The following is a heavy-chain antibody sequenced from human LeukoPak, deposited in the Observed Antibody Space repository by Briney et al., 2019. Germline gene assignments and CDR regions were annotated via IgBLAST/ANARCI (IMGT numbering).Heavy chain of an antibody. CDR2: INWNGGST. CDR1: GFTFDDYG. V-gene: IGHV3-20*04. CDR3: ARDLWRGFGGGYSYY. D-gene: IGHD5-18*01. J-gene: IGHJ4*02. Sequence: GGSLRLSCAASGFTFDDYGMSWVRQAPGKGLEWVSGINWNGGSTGYADSVKGRFTISRDNAKNSLYLQMNSLRVEDTALYYCARDLWRGFGGGYSYYWGQGALVTVSS.